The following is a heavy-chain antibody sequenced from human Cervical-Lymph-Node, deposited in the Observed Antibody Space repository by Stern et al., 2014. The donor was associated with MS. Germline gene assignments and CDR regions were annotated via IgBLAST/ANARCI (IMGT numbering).Heavy chain of an antibody. V-gene: IGHV1-18*01. CDR2: ISVYNGNI. Sequence: VQLLESGAEVKKPGASVKVSCKASGFTFSNHGLSWVRQAPGQGLEWMGWISVYNGNIDFAQKFQGRLTMTTDTSTSTVYMELRSLRSDDTAVYYCTRDRGIMGTTTGDYWGQGTLVSVSS. CDR1: GFTFSNHG. CDR3: TRDRGIMGTTTGDY. D-gene: IGHD1-26*01. J-gene: IGHJ4*02.